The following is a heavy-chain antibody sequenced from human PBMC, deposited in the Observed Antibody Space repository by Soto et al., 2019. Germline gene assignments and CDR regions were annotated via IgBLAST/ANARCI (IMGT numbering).Heavy chain of an antibody. D-gene: IGHD2-15*01. J-gene: IGHJ4*02. CDR2: IYYSGST. V-gene: IGHV4-61*01. Sequence: QVQLQESGPGLVKPSETLSLTCTVSGGSVSSGSYYWSWIRQPPGKGLEWIGYIYYSGSTNYNPSLNSRVTISVDTSKNQFSLKLSSVTAADTAVYYCARALKGVVVAAPDYWGQGTLVTVSS. CDR1: GGSVSSGSYY. CDR3: ARALKGVVVAAPDY.